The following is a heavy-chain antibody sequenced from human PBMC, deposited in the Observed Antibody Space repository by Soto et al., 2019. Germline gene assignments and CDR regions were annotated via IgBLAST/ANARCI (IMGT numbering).Heavy chain of an antibody. CDR3: ARTRSFTLGFYYDGMDV. CDR1: GYNFAHYW. Sequence: PGASLKISCPGAGYNFAHYWIGWLPQIPGKDLEWIGIIDPGDSGTSYSPSFQGQVTISADKSLRTAYLQWTSLKASDTALYYCARTRSFTLGFYYDGMDVWGQGTSVTVSS. CDR2: IDPGDSGT. J-gene: IGHJ6*02. D-gene: IGHD6-6*01. V-gene: IGHV5-51*01.